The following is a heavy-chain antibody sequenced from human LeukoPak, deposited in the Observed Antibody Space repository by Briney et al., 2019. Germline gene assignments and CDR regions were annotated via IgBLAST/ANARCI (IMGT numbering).Heavy chain of an antibody. CDR1: GFTFSSYG. CDR2: ISYDGSNK. Sequence: GGSLRLSCAASGFTFSSYGMRWVRQAPGKGLGWVAVISYDGSNKYYADSVKGRFTISRDNSKNTLYLQMNSLRAEDTAVYYCAKSPVAAENFDYWGQGTLVTVSS. CDR3: AKSPVAAENFDY. V-gene: IGHV3-30*18. J-gene: IGHJ4*02. D-gene: IGHD6-19*01.